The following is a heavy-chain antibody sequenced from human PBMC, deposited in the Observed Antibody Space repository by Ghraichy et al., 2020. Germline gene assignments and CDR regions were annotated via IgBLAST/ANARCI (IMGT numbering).Heavy chain of an antibody. J-gene: IGHJ3*02. Sequence: GGSLRLSCAASGFTFSTYAMSWVRRAPGKGLEWVSAISNSGGYTSYADSVKGRFIISRDNSKNTLYLQVNSLRAEDTAVYYCGREMATITYAFDIWGQGTMVTVSS. CDR1: GFTFSTYA. CDR3: GREMATITYAFDI. D-gene: IGHD5-24*01. CDR2: ISNSGGYT. V-gene: IGHV3-23*01.